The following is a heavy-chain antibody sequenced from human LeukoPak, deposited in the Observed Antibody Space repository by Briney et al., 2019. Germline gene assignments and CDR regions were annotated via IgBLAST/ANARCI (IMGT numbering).Heavy chain of an antibody. CDR2: INQDGSEK. Sequence: GGSLRLSCAVSGFTFSTYWMTWVRQAPGKGLEWVANINQDGSEKIYVDSVKGRFTISRDNAKNSVYLQMNSLRAEDTAVYYCAIRLVDYWGQGTLVTVSS. V-gene: IGHV3-7*01. J-gene: IGHJ4*02. CDR1: GFTFSTYW. CDR3: AIRLVDY. D-gene: IGHD1-1*01.